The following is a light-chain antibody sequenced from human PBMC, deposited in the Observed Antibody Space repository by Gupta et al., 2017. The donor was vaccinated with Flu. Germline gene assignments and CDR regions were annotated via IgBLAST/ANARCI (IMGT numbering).Light chain of an antibody. V-gene: IGKV2-30*01. J-gene: IGKJ1*01. Sequence: VVMTQSPFSLPVTLGQPASTSCRSSQSLVYSDGKTSLHWFQQRPGQSPRRLIYQVSHRESGVPDRFSGSGSGTDFTLKISRVEAEEVGVYYCMQGSRWPWAFGQGTKVEIK. CDR3: MQGSRWPWA. CDR1: QSLVYSDGKTS. CDR2: QVS.